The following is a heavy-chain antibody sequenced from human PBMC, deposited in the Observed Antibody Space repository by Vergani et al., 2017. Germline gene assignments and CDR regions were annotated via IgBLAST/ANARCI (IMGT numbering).Heavy chain of an antibody. V-gene: IGHV1-2*02. Sequence: QVQLVQSGAEVKKPGASVKVSCKASGYTFTGYYMHWVRQAPGQGLEWMGWINPNSGGTNYAPKFQGRVTMTTDTSISTAYMELSSLRSDDTAVYYCARDAGYCSGGGCFSPRDYYYGMDVWGQGTTVTVSS. CDR3: ARDAGYCSGGGCFSPRDYYYGMDV. D-gene: IGHD2-15*01. J-gene: IGHJ6*02. CDR1: GYTFTGYY. CDR2: INPNSGGT.